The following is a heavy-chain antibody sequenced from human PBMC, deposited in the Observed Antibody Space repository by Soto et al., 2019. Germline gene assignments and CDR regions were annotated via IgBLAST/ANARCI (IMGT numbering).Heavy chain of an antibody. V-gene: IGHV1-69*09. CDR1: GVSFNSYG. CDR2: INSASQLR. J-gene: IGHJ4*02. CDR3: ARMKLARLDH. Sequence: QVQLLQSGTEVKRPGSSVKVSCRASGVSFNSYGFAWVRQAPGRGREWVGKINSASQLRNYEQSLQGRVTITADTSTRTAYMVLSGLTSEDTADYYCARMKLARLDHWGQGTLVTVSS.